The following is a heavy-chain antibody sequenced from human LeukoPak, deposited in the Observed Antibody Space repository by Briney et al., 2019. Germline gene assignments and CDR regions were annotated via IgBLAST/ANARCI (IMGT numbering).Heavy chain of an antibody. V-gene: IGHV4-4*02. CDR1: GGSISSNNW. CDR3: ARVTATTPSDY. J-gene: IGHJ4*02. D-gene: IGHD1-1*01. Sequence: SGTLSLTCGVSGGSISSNNWWTWVRQPPGKGLEWIGEISHTGSTNYNPSLESRVTMSVDTSKNLFSLSLSSVTAADTAVYFCARVTATTPSDYWGQGTLVTVSS. CDR2: ISHTGST.